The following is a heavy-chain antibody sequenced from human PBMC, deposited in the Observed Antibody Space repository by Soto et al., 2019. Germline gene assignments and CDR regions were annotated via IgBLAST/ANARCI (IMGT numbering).Heavy chain of an antibody. CDR1: GFTFSSYG. CDR3: AKDLDYYDSSGYPLLFDY. Sequence: GGSLRLSCAASGFTFSSYGMHWVRQAPGKGLEWVAVISYDGSNKYYADSVKGRFTISRDNSKNTLYLQMNSLRAEDTAVYYCAKDLDYYDSSGYPLLFDYWGQGTLVTVSS. V-gene: IGHV3-30*18. D-gene: IGHD3-22*01. CDR2: ISYDGSNK. J-gene: IGHJ4*02.